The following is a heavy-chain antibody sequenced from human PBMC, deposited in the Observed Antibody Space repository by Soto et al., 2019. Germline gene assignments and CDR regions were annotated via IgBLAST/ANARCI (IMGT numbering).Heavy chain of an antibody. Sequence: QVHLVQSATEVKRPGASVKVSCQTSGFTFTSHAIQWVRQAPGQRPEWLGWINAGNGNTKYSRRFQGRITITRDTAASPAYMELDSLTSEETALFYCARAPINPKWGVTMFDYWGQGTLVTVSS. V-gene: IGHV1-3*01. CDR1: GFTFTSHA. CDR2: INAGNGNT. J-gene: IGHJ4*02. CDR3: ARAPINPKWGVTMFDY. D-gene: IGHD7-27*01.